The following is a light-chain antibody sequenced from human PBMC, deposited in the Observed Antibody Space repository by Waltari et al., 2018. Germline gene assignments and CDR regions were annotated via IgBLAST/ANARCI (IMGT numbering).Light chain of an antibody. CDR2: EDD. V-gene: IGLV3-1*01. Sequence: SYELTQPPSLPFSPGQTARIPSPGLELGEKFVSWYQQKPGQSPVVVIYEDDDRPSGIPERFSGSNSGNTATLTISGTQAMDEADYYCQAWDGSTSTVVFGGGTKVTVL. CDR3: QAWDGSTSTVV. J-gene: IGLJ2*01. CDR1: ELGEKF.